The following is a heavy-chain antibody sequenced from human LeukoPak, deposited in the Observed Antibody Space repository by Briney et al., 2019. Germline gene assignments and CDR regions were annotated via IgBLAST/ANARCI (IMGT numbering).Heavy chain of an antibody. CDR1: GFTFSSYA. CDR3: AKVGDSSGYYQTNY. J-gene: IGHJ4*02. CDR2: ISGSGGST. Sequence: QPGGSLRLSCAASGFTFSSYAMSWVRQAPGKGLEWVSAISGSGGSTYYADSVKGRFTISRDNSKNTLYLQMNSLRAEDTAVYYCAKVGDSSGYYQTNYWGQGTLVTVSS. D-gene: IGHD3-22*01. V-gene: IGHV3-23*01.